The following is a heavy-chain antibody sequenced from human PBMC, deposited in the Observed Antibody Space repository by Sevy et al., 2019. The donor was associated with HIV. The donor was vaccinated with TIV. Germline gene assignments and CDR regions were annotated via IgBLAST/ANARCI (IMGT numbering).Heavy chain of an antibody. D-gene: IGHD5-12*01. CDR1: GYIFTAYH. Sequence: ASVKVSCKASGYIFTAYHIIWVRQAPGQGLEWVGWITGYNGDADADYAQNFQGRLIMTTDPSRTTAYMELSNLKSDDTALYYCARGRATTSGGYYIDHWGQGTLVTVSS. J-gene: IGHJ4*02. CDR3: ARGRATTSGGYYIDH. CDR2: ITGYNGDADA. V-gene: IGHV1-18*01.